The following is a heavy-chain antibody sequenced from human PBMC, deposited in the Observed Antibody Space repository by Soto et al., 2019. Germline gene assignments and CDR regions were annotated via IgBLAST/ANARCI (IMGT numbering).Heavy chain of an antibody. CDR2: ISGSGGTT. Sequence: EGQLLESGGVLVQPGESLRLSCAASGFTSSNSAMSWVRQAPGKGLEWVSSISGSGGTTYYTDSVKGRFSISSANYTNTLHLHMNSLRADDTAVYYCAKGGRGSGSQNWFDPWGQGTLVTVSS. CDR3: AKGGRGSGSQNWFDP. CDR1: GFTSSNSA. V-gene: IGHV3-23*01. J-gene: IGHJ5*02. D-gene: IGHD3-10*01.